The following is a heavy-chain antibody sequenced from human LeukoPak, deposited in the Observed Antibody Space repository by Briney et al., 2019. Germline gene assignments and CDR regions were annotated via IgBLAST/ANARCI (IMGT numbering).Heavy chain of an antibody. Sequence: GASVKVSCKASGGTFSSYAISWVRQAPGQGLEWMGRIIPILGIANYAQKFQGRVTITADKSTSTAYMELSSLRSEDTAVYYCARVYLWDNWNDAGSAFDIWGQGTMVTVSS. J-gene: IGHJ3*02. CDR1: GGTFSSYA. CDR3: ARVYLWDNWNDAGSAFDI. D-gene: IGHD1-20*01. V-gene: IGHV1-69*04. CDR2: IIPILGIA.